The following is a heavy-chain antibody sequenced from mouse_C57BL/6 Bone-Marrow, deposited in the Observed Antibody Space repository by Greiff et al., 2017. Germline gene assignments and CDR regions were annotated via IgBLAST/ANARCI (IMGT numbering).Heavy chain of an antibody. Sequence: VQLVESGGDLVKPGGSLKLSCAASGFTFSSYGMSWVRQTPDKRLEWVATISSGGSYTYYPDSVKGRFTISRDNAKNTLYLQMSSLKSEDTAMYYCARQPYNFDYWGQGTTLTVSS. CDR1: GFTFSSYG. J-gene: IGHJ2*01. CDR2: ISSGGSYT. CDR3: ARQPYNFDY. V-gene: IGHV5-6*01.